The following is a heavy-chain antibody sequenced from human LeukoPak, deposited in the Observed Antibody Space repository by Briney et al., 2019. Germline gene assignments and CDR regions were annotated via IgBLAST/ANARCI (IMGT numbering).Heavy chain of an antibody. CDR2: IVLGSGNT. D-gene: IGHD3-16*01. Sequence: SVKVSCKASGFTFANSSVQWVRQARGQRLEWIGWIVLGSGNTNYAQKFQERVTITRDVSTGTAYMDLSSLTSEDTAVYYCAAQSASLGAFDIWGQGTMVTVSS. CDR3: AAQSASLGAFDI. CDR1: GFTFANSS. V-gene: IGHV1-58*01. J-gene: IGHJ3*02.